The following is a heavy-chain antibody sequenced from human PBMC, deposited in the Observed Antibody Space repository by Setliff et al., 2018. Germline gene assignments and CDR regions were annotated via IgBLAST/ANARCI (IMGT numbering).Heavy chain of an antibody. CDR1: GDSTSNYY. CDR2: IYVTKST. V-gene: IGHV4-4*07. Sequence: PSETLSLTCTVSGDSTSNYYWNWIRQPAGKGLEWIGRIYVTKSTKYNPSLKSRVTLSIDTSKNQFSLKLSSVTAADAALYYCAASRAYTGAVEEWFLPKTFDFWGQGSPVTVSS. D-gene: IGHD3-10*01. CDR3: AASRAYTGAVEEWFLPKTFDF. J-gene: IGHJ4*02.